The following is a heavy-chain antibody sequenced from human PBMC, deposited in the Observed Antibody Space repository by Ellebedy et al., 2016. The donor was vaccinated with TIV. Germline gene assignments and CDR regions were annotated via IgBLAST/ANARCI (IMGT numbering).Heavy chain of an antibody. CDR1: GGSFSGYY. CDR3: ARGRRHSDTSGYYLDS. Sequence: SETLSLXCAVYGGSFSGYYWTWIRQAPGKGLEWIGEITDSGTTNYNPSLKSRVIISVDTSKNQFSLKLTSVTAADMAVYYCARGRRHSDTSGYYLDSWGQGTLVTASS. V-gene: IGHV4-34*01. D-gene: IGHD3-22*01. CDR2: ITDSGTT. J-gene: IGHJ5*01.